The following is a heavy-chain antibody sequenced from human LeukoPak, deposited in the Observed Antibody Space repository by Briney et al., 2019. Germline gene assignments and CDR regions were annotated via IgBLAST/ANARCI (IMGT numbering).Heavy chain of an antibody. J-gene: IGHJ4*02. D-gene: IGHD3-10*01. Sequence: SETLSLTCAVYSGSFSGYYWNWIRQPPGKGLEWIGEINHSGSTDYNPSLKSRVTISVDTSKNQFSLKLSPVTAADTAVYYCADGSLGVFDYWGQGTLVTVSS. V-gene: IGHV4-34*01. CDR2: INHSGST. CDR3: ADGSLGVFDY. CDR1: SGSFSGYY.